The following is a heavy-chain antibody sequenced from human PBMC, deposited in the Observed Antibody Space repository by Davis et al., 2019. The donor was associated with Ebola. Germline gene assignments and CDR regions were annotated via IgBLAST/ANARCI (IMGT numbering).Heavy chain of an antibody. V-gene: IGHV3-23*01. D-gene: IGHD5-24*01. Sequence: PGGSLRLSCAASGFTFSSYAMNWVRQAPGKGLEWVSAISGSGGSTYYADSVKGRFTISRDNSRDTLYLQMNTLRPEDTALYYCAPVRDGYNYFFDNWGQGTLVTVSS. CDR1: GFTFSSYA. J-gene: IGHJ4*02. CDR3: APVRDGYNYFFDN. CDR2: ISGSGGST.